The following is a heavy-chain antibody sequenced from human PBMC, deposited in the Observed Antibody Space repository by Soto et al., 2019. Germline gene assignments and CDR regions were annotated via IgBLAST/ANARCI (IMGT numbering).Heavy chain of an antibody. CDR3: AKDHSRITIFGVVPPYGMDV. CDR1: GFTFSSYA. CDR2: IRGSASST. V-gene: IGHV3-23*01. D-gene: IGHD3-3*01. Sequence: EVQLLESGGDLVQPGGPLRLSCAASGFTFSSYAMSWVRQAPGKGLEWVSDIRGSASSTYYADSVKGRFTISRDNSKNTLYLHMNSLRAEDTAVYYCAKDHSRITIFGVVPPYGMDVWGQGTTVTVSS. J-gene: IGHJ6*02.